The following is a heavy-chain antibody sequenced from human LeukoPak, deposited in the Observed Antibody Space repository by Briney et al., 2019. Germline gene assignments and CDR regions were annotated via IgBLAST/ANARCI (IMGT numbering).Heavy chain of an antibody. V-gene: IGHV3-23*01. D-gene: IGHD3-9*01. Sequence: GGSLRLSCAASGFTFSSYAMSWVRQAPGKGLEWVAGISAGGGSTYYADSVKGRFTISRDNSKNMLYLQLNSLRAEDTAVYYCAKGDPPAYYDILTGQDYWGQGTLVTVSS. CDR3: AKGDPPAYYDILTGQDY. J-gene: IGHJ4*02. CDR1: GFTFSSYA. CDR2: ISAGGGST.